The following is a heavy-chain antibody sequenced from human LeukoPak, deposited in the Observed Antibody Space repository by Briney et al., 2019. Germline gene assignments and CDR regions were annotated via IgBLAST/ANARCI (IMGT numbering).Heavy chain of an antibody. CDR1: GFTFSSYW. CDR3: AREGSGSFAEVDY. Sequence: GGSLGLSCAASGFTFSSYWMSWVRQAPGKGLEWVANIKQDGSEKYYVDSVKGRFTISRDNAKNSLYLQMNSLRAEDTAVYYCAREGSGSFAEVDYWGQGTLVTVSS. D-gene: IGHD3-10*01. J-gene: IGHJ4*02. V-gene: IGHV3-7*01. CDR2: IKQDGSEK.